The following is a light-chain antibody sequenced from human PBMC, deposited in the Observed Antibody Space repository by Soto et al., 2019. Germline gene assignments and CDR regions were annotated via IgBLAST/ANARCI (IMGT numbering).Light chain of an antibody. CDR1: SSNIGAGYD. CDR3: QSHDSSLNSWV. J-gene: IGLJ3*02. Sequence: QSVLTQPPSMSGAPGQRVTISGTRSSSNIGAGYDVHWYQLLPGTAPKLLIYGNTNRPSGVPDRFSGSKSGTSASLAITGLRAEDEADYYCQSHDSSLNSWVFGGGTKLTVL. CDR2: GNT. V-gene: IGLV1-40*01.